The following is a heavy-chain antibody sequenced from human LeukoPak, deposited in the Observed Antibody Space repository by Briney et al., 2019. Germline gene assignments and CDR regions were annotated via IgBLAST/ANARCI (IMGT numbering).Heavy chain of an antibody. V-gene: IGHV4-39*07. J-gene: IGHJ6*03. D-gene: IGHD2-2*01. Sequence: SETLSLTCTVSGGSISSSSYYWGWIRQPPGKGLEWIGSIYYSGSTYYTPSLTSRVTISVDTSKNQFSLKLSSVTAADTAVYYCATRSCSISACRASSYHCMDFWGKGTTVTVSS. CDR1: GGSISSSSYY. CDR3: ATRSCSISACRASSYHCMDF. CDR2: IYYSGST.